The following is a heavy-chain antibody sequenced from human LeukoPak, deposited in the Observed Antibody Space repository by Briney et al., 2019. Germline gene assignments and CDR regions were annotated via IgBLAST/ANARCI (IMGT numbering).Heavy chain of an antibody. Sequence: GGSLRLSCAASGFTFSNYWMSWVRQTPGKGLEWVANIKQDGSEKYYVDSVKGRFTISRVNSKNTLYLQMNSLRAEDTAVYYCARPRTYSSSWSPFDYWGQGTLVTVSS. CDR1: GFTFSNYW. D-gene: IGHD6-13*01. CDR2: IKQDGSEK. J-gene: IGHJ4*02. CDR3: ARPRTYSSSWSPFDY. V-gene: IGHV3-7*02.